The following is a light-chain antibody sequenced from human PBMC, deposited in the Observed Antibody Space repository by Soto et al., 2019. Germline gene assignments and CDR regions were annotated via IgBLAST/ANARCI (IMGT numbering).Light chain of an antibody. CDR2: DAS. J-gene: IGKJ4*01. V-gene: IGKV3-11*01. Sequence: EIVLTQSPATLSLSPGERATLSFRSSQSVASYLAWYQRKPGQAPRLLIYDASSRATGIPARFSGSGSGTDFTLTISSLEPEDFAVYYCQHHSNRPPLSFGGGTKVDIK. CDR1: QSVASY. CDR3: QHHSNRPPLS.